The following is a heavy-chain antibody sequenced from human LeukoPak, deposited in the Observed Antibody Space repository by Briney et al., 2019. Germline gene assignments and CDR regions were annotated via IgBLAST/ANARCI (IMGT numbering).Heavy chain of an antibody. J-gene: IGHJ4*02. D-gene: IGHD6-19*01. CDR3: ARGTVAGTLFDY. V-gene: IGHV5-51*01. Sequence: ESPKISCKGFGYRFSSHWVGWVPQVPGKGLGGMGIIYPGDSDTRYSPSFQGQVTISADKSISTAYLQWSSLKASDIAMYYCARGTVAGTLFDYWGQGTLVTVSS. CDR1: GYRFSSHW. CDR2: IYPGDSDT.